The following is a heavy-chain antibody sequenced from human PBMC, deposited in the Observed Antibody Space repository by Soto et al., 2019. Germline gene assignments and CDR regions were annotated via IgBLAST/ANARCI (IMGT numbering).Heavy chain of an antibody. J-gene: IGHJ3*02. Sequence: ASVKVSCKASGYTFTSYGISWVRQAPGQGLEWMGWIGAYNGNTNYAQKLQGRVTMTTDTSTSTAYMELRSLRSDDTAVYYCARVEVVVAADDAFDIWGQGTMVTVSS. V-gene: IGHV1-18*01. CDR1: GYTFTSYG. CDR2: IGAYNGNT. D-gene: IGHD2-15*01. CDR3: ARVEVVVAADDAFDI.